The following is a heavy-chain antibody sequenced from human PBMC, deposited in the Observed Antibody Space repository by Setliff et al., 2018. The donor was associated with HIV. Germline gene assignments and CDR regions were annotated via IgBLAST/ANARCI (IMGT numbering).Heavy chain of an antibody. CDR2: IYFTGSS. CDR3: ARVQMAYAAFDV. Sequence: PSETLSLTCSVSGGSITTDGYYWSCIRHHPRKGLEWIGSIYFTGSSDNNPSLKSRVTLSVDTSKHQFSLKLSSVTAADTAVYYCARVQMAYAAFDVWGQGTMVTVSS. J-gene: IGHJ3*01. V-gene: IGHV4-61*08. CDR1: GGSITTDGYY. D-gene: IGHD4-17*01.